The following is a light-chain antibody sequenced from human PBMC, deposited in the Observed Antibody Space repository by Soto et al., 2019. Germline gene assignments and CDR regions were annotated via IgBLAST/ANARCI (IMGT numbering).Light chain of an antibody. Sequence: DIVLTQSPGTLSLSPGERATLSCRASQSVKSSYLAWYQQKAGQPPRLLIYGASTRATGIPDRFIGSGSGTDFTLTISRMEPEDFAVFYCQQYGSSPLTFGGGTKVDIK. CDR2: GAS. V-gene: IGKV3-20*01. CDR3: QQYGSSPLT. CDR1: QSVKSSY. J-gene: IGKJ4*01.